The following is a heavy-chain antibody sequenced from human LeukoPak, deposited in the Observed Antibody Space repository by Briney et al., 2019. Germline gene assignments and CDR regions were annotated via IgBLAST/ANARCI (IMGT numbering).Heavy chain of an antibody. CDR1: GFTFSSYA. V-gene: IGHV3-30-3*01. CDR3: ATLRGAFDI. D-gene: IGHD3-10*01. J-gene: IGHJ3*02. Sequence: GGSLRLSCAASGFTFSSYAMHWVRQAPGKGLEWVAVISYDGSNKYYADSVKGRFTISRDNSKNTLYLQMNSLRAEDTAVYYCATLRGAFDIWGQGTMVTVSS. CDR2: ISYDGSNK.